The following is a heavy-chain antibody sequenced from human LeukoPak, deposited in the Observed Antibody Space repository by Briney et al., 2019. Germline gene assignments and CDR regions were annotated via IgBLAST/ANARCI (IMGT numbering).Heavy chain of an antibody. Sequence: ASVKVSCKASGYTFTKYGISWLRQAPGQGLEWMGRIDTNSGDTHFAQKFQDRVTMTTDTSTTTAYMELRSLTSDDTAVYFCSRGWPLVITDYWGQGTLVTVSS. V-gene: IGHV1-18*01. CDR2: IDTNSGDT. J-gene: IGHJ4*02. D-gene: IGHD3-22*01. CDR1: GYTFTKYG. CDR3: SRGWPLVITDY.